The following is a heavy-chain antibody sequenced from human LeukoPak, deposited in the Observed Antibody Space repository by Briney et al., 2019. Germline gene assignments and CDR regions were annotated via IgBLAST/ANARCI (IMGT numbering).Heavy chain of an antibody. CDR3: ARGSQWLVRGGVTGFDY. D-gene: IGHD6-19*01. CDR1: GGSISSYY. CDR2: IYYSGST. J-gene: IGHJ4*02. V-gene: IGHV4-59*01. Sequence: SETLSLTCTVSGGSISSYYWSWIRQPSGKGLELIGYIYYSGSTNYNPSLKSRVTISVDTSKNQFSLKLSSVTAADTAVYYCARGSQWLVRGGVTGFDYWGQGTLVTVSS.